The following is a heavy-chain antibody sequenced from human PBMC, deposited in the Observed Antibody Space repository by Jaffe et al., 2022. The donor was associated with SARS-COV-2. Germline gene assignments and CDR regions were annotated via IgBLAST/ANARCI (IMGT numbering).Heavy chain of an antibody. V-gene: IGHV1-46*01. CDR1: GYTFTSYY. CDR2: INPSGGST. Sequence: QVQLVQSGAEVKKPGASVKVSCKASGYTFTSYYMHWVRQAPGQGLEWMGIINPSGGSTSYAQKFQGRVTMTRDTSTSTVYMELSSLRSEDTAVYYCARDRTVGATTGCWFDPWGQGTLVTVSS. CDR3: ARDRTVGATTGCWFDP. J-gene: IGHJ5*02. D-gene: IGHD1-26*01.